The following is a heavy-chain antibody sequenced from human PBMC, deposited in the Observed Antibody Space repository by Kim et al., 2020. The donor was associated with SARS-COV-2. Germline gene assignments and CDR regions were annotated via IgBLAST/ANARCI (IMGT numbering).Heavy chain of an antibody. V-gene: IGHV3-23*01. J-gene: IGHJ4*02. CDR2: ISGSGGST. CDR3: AKALPQKLWSPGLYFDY. D-gene: IGHD3-10*01. CDR1: GFTFSSYA. Sequence: GGSLRLSCAASGFTFSSYAMSWVRQAPGKGLEWVSAISGSGGSTYYADSVKGRFTISRDNSKNTLYLQMNSLRAEDTAVYYCAKALPQKLWSPGLYFDYWGQGTLVTVSS.